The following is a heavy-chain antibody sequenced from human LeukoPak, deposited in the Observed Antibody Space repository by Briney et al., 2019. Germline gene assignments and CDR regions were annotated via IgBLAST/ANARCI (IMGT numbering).Heavy chain of an antibody. D-gene: IGHD3-3*01. J-gene: IGHJ6*03. CDR2: IIPIFGTA. CDR3: ARDSDFWSGSNPKHRKWGYYMDV. V-gene: IGHV1-69*05. CDR1: GGTFSSYA. Sequence: SVKVSCKASGGTFSSYAISWVRQAPGQGLEWMGGIIPIFGTANYAQKFQGRVTITTDESTSTAYMELSSLRSEDTAVYYCARDSDFWSGSNPKHRKWGYYMDVWGKGTTVTVSS.